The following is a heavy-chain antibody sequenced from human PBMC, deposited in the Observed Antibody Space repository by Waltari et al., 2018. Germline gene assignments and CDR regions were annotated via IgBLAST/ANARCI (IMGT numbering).Heavy chain of an antibody. CDR2: ISGDSRYI. CDR1: GFSLSGFN. CDR3: ARGHSGSYQRIDAFDV. V-gene: IGHV3-21*01. D-gene: IGHD1-26*01. J-gene: IGHJ3*01. Sequence: EVQLVESGGGLVKPGGSLRLACAAAGFSLSGFNFTWFRQAPGKGLEWVSSISGDSRYIYYAASVKGRFTVSRDNAENSLFLQMNSLRAEDTAIYYCARGHSGSYQRIDAFDVWGQGTMVTVSS.